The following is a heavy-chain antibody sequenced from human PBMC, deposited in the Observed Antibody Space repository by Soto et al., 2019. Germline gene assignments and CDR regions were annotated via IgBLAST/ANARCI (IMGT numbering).Heavy chain of an antibody. V-gene: IGHV3-48*03. D-gene: IGHD6-19*01. CDR2: ISSSGGIK. CDR3: ARGHYRSGWFDC. J-gene: IGHJ4*02. Sequence: EVQLVESGGGLVQPGGSLRLSCAASDFVFSNYEMRWVRQAPGKGLESIAYISSSGGIKYYADSVKGRFTILRDNSKNSLYLQMNSPKAEDTALYFCARGHYRSGWFDCWGQGTLVTVSS. CDR1: DFVFSNYE.